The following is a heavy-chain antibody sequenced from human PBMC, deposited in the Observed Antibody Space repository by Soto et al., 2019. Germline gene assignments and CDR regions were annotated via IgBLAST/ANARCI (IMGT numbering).Heavy chain of an antibody. Sequence: GGSLRLSCAASGFTFSDYYMSWIRQAPGKGLEWVSYISSSGSTIYYADSVKGRFTISRDNAKNSLYLQINSLRAEDTAVYYCARFDYYGSGSPDVWGKGTTVTVSS. CDR3: ARFDYYGSGSPDV. CDR2: ISSSGSTI. D-gene: IGHD3-10*01. J-gene: IGHJ6*04. V-gene: IGHV3-11*01. CDR1: GFTFSDYY.